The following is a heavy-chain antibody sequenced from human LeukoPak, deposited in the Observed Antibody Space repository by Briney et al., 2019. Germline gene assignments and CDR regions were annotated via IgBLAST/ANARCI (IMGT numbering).Heavy chain of an antibody. V-gene: IGHV4-61*02. CDR2: IYTSGST. CDR1: GGSISSGSDY. D-gene: IGHD3-3*01. J-gene: IGHJ6*03. Sequence: SQTLSLTCTVSGGSISSGSDYWSWIRQPAGKGLEWIGRIYTSGSTNYNPSLKSRVTISVDTSKNQFSLKLSSVTAADTAVYYCARVYYDFWSGYPYYYYYMDVWGKGTTVTVSS. CDR3: ARVYYDFWSGYPYYYYYMDV.